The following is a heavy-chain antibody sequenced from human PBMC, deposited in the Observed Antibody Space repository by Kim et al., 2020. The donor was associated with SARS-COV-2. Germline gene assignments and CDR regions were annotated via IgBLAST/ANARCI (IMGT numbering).Heavy chain of an antibody. D-gene: IGHD6-19*01. CDR2: ISGDGGST. Sequence: GGSLRLSCAASEFTFDDYAMHWVRQAPGKGLEWVSLISGDGGSTYYADSVKGRFTISRDNSKNSLYLQMNSLRTEDTALYYCAKDTPYSSGWYGAMDWGQGTLDTVSS. CDR3: AKDTPYSSGWYGAMD. J-gene: IGHJ4*02. V-gene: IGHV3-43*02. CDR1: EFTFDDYA.